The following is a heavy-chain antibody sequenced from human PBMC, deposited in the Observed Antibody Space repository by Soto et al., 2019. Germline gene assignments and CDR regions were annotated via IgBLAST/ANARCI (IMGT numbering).Heavy chain of an antibody. Sequence: PSETLSLTCAVSGDSVISNWWWSWIRQPPGKGLEWIGEINHSGSTNYNPSLKSRVTISVDTSKNQFSLKLSSVTAADTAVYYCARSSSGYYTAFGYWGQGTLVTVSS. CDR3: ARSSSGYYTAFGY. V-gene: IGHV4-34*01. D-gene: IGHD3-22*01. J-gene: IGHJ4*02. CDR1: GDSVISNW. CDR2: INHSGST.